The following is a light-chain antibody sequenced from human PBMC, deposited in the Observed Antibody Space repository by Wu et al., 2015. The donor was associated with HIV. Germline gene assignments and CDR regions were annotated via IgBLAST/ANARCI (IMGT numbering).Light chain of an antibody. V-gene: IGKV3-20*01. CDR1: QRVSSN. Sequence: EIVLTQSPATLSVSPGERATLSCRASQRVSSNLAWYQQKPGQAPRLLIYGASSRATGIPDRFSGSGSGTDFTLTISRLEPEDFAVYYCQQYGSSPYSFGQGTKLEIK. J-gene: IGKJ2*03. CDR2: GAS. CDR3: QQYGSSPYS.